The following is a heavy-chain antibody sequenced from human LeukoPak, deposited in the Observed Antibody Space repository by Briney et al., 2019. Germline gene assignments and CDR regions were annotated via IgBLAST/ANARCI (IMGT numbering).Heavy chain of an antibody. J-gene: IGHJ3*02. CDR2: ISGSGGST. Sequence: GGSLRLSCAASGLTFSSYAMSWVRQAPGKGLEWVSVISGSGGSTYYADSVKGRFTISRDNCKNTLYLQMNSLRAEDMAVYYCAKYLAVAGYDAFDIWGPGTMVTVSS. D-gene: IGHD6-19*01. V-gene: IGHV3-23*01. CDR3: AKYLAVAGYDAFDI. CDR1: GLTFSSYA.